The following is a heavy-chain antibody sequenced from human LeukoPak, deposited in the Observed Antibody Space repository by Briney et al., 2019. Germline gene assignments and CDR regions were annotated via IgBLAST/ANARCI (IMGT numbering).Heavy chain of an antibody. Sequence: SETLSLTCTVSGASTSSGEYYWSWIRQPAGKGLEWIGRIYTSGSTNYNPSLKSRVTISVGTSKNQFSLKLSSVTAADTAMYYCAREAYDVLTSDWFDPWGQGTLVTVSS. D-gene: IGHD3-9*01. J-gene: IGHJ5*02. CDR3: AREAYDVLTSDWFDP. CDR1: GASTSSGEYY. V-gene: IGHV4-61*02. CDR2: IYTSGST.